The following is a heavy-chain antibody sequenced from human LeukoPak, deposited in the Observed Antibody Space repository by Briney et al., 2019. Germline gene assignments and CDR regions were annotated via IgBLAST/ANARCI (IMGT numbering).Heavy chain of an antibody. CDR2: INHSGST. CDR1: GGSFSGYY. Sequence: PSETLSLTCAVYGGSFSGYYWSWIRQPLGKGLEWIGDINHSGSTNYNPSLKSRVTISVDTSKNQFSLKLSPVTAADTAVYYCARGALAVAVDYWGQGTLVTVSS. D-gene: IGHD6-19*01. V-gene: IGHV4-34*01. CDR3: ARGALAVAVDY. J-gene: IGHJ4*02.